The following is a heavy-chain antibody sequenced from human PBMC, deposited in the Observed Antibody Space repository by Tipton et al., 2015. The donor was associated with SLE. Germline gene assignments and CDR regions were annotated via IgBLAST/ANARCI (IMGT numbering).Heavy chain of an antibody. CDR1: GFTFRSSS. D-gene: IGHD7-27*01. CDR3: AGELGGYYGMDV. Sequence: GSLRFSCVASGFTFRSSSMAWVRRAPGRGLEWVSIIYYGARRYSRDSVKGRFTISRDDSKNTLDLQMDSLRAEDTAVYYCAGELGGYYGMDVWGQGTTVTVSS. CDR2: IYYGARR. J-gene: IGHJ6*02. V-gene: IGHV3-53*05.